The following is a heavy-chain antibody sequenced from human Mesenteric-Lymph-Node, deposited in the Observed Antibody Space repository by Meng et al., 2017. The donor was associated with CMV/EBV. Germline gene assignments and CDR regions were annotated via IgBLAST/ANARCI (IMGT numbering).Heavy chain of an antibody. V-gene: IGHV4-59*01. D-gene: IGHD3-3*01. Sequence: GSLRLSCTVSGGSISSYYWSWIRQPPGKGLEWIGYIYYSGSTNYNPSLKSRVTISVDTSKNQFSLKLSSVTAADTAVYYCARLPPPNYDFWSGYTHYYYAMDVWGQGTTVTVSS. CDR1: GGSISSYY. CDR3: ARLPPPNYDFWSGYTHYYYAMDV. CDR2: IYYSGST. J-gene: IGHJ6*02.